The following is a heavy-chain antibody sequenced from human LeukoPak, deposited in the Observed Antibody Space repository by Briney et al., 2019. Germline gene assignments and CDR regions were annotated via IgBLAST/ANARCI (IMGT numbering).Heavy chain of an antibody. CDR2: IYSGGTT. V-gene: IGHV3-53*01. CDR3: ARDPPGIAASVSGG. Sequence: WGSLSRSSKASAFTGNNNYMNRVRQAPGKGLEWVTLIYSGGTTNYADSVKGRFTISRDNSKNTLYLQMTNVRVEDTAVYYCARDPPGIAASVSGGWGQGTLVTVSS. D-gene: IGHD6-13*01. CDR1: AFTGNNNY. J-gene: IGHJ4*02.